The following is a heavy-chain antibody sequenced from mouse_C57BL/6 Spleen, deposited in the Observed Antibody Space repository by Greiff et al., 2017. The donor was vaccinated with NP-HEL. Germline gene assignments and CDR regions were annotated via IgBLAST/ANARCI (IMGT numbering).Heavy chain of an antibody. D-gene: IGHD1-1*02. V-gene: IGHV1-15*01. CDR3: TRRGLWPSFDY. CDR2: IDPETGGT. Sequence: QVQLQQSGAELVRPGASVTLSCKASGYTFTDYEMHWVKQTPVHGLEWIGAIDPETGGTAYNQKFKGKAILTADKSSSTAYMELRSLTSEDSAVYYCTRRGLWPSFDYWGQGTTLTVSS. J-gene: IGHJ2*01. CDR1: GYTFTDYE.